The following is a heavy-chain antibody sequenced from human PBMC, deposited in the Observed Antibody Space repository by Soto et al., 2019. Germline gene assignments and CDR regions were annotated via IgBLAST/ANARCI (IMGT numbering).Heavy chain of an antibody. J-gene: IGHJ4*02. Sequence: GASVKVSCKASGGTLSSYAIHWVRQAPGQGLEWMGGIIPIFGTANYAQNFLGRVTMTADESTNTAYMDLSSLRSDDTAIYYCAGDGCNGTNCHAYWDPGTLVTVSS. CDR3: AGDGCNGTNCHAY. CDR2: IIPIFGTA. V-gene: IGHV1-69*13. D-gene: IGHD2-15*01. CDR1: GGTLSSYA.